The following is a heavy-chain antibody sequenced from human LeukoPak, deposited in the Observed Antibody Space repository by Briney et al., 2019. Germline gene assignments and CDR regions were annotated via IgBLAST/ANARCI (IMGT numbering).Heavy chain of an antibody. D-gene: IGHD2-2*02. CDR1: GFTVSSNY. Sequence: GGSLRLSCAASGFTVSSNYMSWVRQAPGKGLEWVSVIYSGDSTYYADSVKGRFTISRDNSKNTLYLQMNSLRAEDTAVYYCASIRYYYYGMDVWGQGTTVTVSS. CDR3: ASIRYYYYGMDV. CDR2: IYSGDST. V-gene: IGHV3-53*01. J-gene: IGHJ6*02.